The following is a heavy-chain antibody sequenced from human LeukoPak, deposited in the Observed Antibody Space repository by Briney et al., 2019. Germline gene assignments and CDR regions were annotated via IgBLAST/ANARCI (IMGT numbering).Heavy chain of an antibody. J-gene: IGHJ4*02. Sequence: PGGSLRLSCAASGFTFSSYSMNWVRQAPGKGLEWVSSISSSSSYIYYADSVKGRFTISRDNAKNSLYLQMNSLRAEDTAVYYCARERSSSWYLLDYWGQGTLVTVSS. D-gene: IGHD6-13*01. V-gene: IGHV3-21*01. CDR2: ISSSSSYI. CDR1: GFTFSSYS. CDR3: ARERSSSWYLLDY.